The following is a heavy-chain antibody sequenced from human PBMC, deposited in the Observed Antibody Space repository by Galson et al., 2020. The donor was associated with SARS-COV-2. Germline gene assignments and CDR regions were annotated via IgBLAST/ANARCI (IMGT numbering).Heavy chain of an antibody. CDR3: ARGGYDFWTGHYRRWRASDM. J-gene: IGHJ3*02. Sequence: GESLKISCAASGFSLSSYWMHWVRQVPGKGLEWVATMKQDGSDIYYLDSVKGRFTMFSDRARMAVYLHMSSLTVEDTAVYYCARGGYDFWTGHYRRWRASDMWGQGTMVTVSS. D-gene: IGHD3-3*01. V-gene: IGHV3-7*01. CDR2: MKQDGSDI. CDR1: GFSLSSYW.